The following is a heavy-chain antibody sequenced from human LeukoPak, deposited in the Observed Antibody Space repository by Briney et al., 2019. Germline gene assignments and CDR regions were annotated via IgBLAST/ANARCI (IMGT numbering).Heavy chain of an antibody. J-gene: IGHJ4*02. CDR3: ARHRPYGGYDD. CDR2: MLYSENT. CDR1: CDSISSSNYY. Sequence: PSDTLSLTCILSCDSISSSNYYWGWIRQPPGEGLEWIGSMLYSENTYYNPSLKSRVAIYADTSKTELSLRVNSVTAADAAVYFCARHRPYGGYDDWGQGTLVTVSS. V-gene: IGHV4-39*01. D-gene: IGHD5-12*01.